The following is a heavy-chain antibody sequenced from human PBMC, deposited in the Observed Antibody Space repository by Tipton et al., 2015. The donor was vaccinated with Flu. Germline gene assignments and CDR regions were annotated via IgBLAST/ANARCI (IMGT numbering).Heavy chain of an antibody. Sequence: TLSLTCTVSGDSISSGTYYWRWFRQPAGKGLEWIGRIYTSGSTSYNSSLKSRVTISVDTSKNQFSLKMTSVTAADTAVYFCASFVRPYFTNGLDVWGQGTTVTVSS. V-gene: IGHV4-61*02. J-gene: IGHJ6*02. CDR2: IYTSGST. CDR3: ASFVRPYFTNGLDV. D-gene: IGHD3-10*02. CDR1: GDSISSGTYY.